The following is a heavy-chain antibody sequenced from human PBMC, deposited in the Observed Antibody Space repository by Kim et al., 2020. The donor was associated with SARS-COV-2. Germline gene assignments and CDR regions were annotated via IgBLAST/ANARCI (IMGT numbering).Heavy chain of an antibody. CDR3: ARDTDILTGHSFPYYHYFYMDV. CDR2: INQDGSET. V-gene: IGHV3-7*01. J-gene: IGHJ6*03. CDR1: GSTFSDYW. Sequence: GGSLRLSCAASGSTFSDYWMTWVRQAPGKGLEWVANINQDGSETYYVDSVKGRFTISRDNAKNSLYLEMNSLRAEDTAVYYCARDTDILTGHSFPYYHYFYMDVWGKGTTVTVTS. D-gene: IGHD3-9*01.